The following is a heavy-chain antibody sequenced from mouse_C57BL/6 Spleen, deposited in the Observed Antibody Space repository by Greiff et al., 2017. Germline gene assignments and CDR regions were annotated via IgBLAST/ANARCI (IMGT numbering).Heavy chain of an antibody. CDR3: ARDYGSSLAWFAY. CDR2: IYPRDGST. CDR1: GYTFTDHT. V-gene: IGHV1-78*01. D-gene: IGHD1-1*01. J-gene: IGHJ3*01. Sequence: VQRVESDAELVKPGASVKISCKVSGYTFTDHTIHWMKQRPEQGLEWIGYIYPRDGSTKYNEKFKGKATLTADKSSSTAYMQLNSLTSEDSAVYFCARDYGSSLAWFAYWGQGTLVTVSA.